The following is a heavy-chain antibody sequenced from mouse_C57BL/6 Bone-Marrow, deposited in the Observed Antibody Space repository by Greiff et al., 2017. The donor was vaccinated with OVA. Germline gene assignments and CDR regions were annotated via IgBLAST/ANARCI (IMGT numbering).Heavy chain of an antibody. CDR1: GYTFTEYT. D-gene: IGHD2-1*01. CDR3: ARHVYYGNYFTIGYFDV. J-gene: IGHJ1*03. CDR2: FYPGSGSI. V-gene: IGHV1-62-2*01. Sequence: QVQLQQSGAELVKPGASVKLSCKASGYTFTEYTIHWVKQRSGPGLEWIGWFYPGSGSIKYNEKFKDKATLTADTSSITVYMELSILTSEDSAVYFWARHVYYGNYFTIGYFDVWGTGTTVTVSS.